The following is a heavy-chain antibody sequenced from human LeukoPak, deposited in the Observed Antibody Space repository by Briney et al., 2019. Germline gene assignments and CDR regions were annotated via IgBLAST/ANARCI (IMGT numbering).Heavy chain of an antibody. D-gene: IGHD3-10*01. CDR1: GGSFSGYY. CDR3: ARRGKTMVRGVIATLDYYYYMDV. J-gene: IGHJ6*03. V-gene: IGHV4-34*01. Sequence: KSSETLSLTCAVYGGSFSGYYWSWIRQPPGKGLEWIGEINHSGSTNYNPSLKSRVTISVDTSKNQFSLKLSSVTAADTAVYYCARRGKTMVRGVIATLDYYYYMDVWGKGTTVTISS. CDR2: INHSGST.